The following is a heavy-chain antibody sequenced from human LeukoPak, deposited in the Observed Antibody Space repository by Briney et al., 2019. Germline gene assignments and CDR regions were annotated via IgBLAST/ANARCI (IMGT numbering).Heavy chain of an antibody. CDR2: ISSSSGYI. J-gene: IGHJ4*02. CDR3: ARESGSGEFDY. D-gene: IGHD6-19*01. V-gene: IGHV3-21*01. Sequence: PGGSLRLSCAASRFTFSSYKVNWVRQAPGKGLEWVSSISSSSGYIYYADSVKGRLTISRDNARNSLYLQMNSLRAEDTAVYYCARESGSGEFDYWGQGTLVTVSS. CDR1: RFTFSSYK.